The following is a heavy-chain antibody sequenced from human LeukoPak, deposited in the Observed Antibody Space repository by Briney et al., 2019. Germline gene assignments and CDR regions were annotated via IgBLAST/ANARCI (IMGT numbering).Heavy chain of an antibody. D-gene: IGHD3-3*01. CDR3: ARHHGITIFGVVTGASGYFDL. CDR1: GYSFTSYW. CDR2: TDPSDSYT. Sequence: GESLKISCKGSGYSFTSYWISWVRQMTGKGLEWMGRTDPSDSYTNYSPSFQGHVTISADKSISTAYLQWSSLKASDTAMYYCARHHGITIFGVVTGASGYFDLWGRGTLVTASS. J-gene: IGHJ2*01. V-gene: IGHV5-10-1*01.